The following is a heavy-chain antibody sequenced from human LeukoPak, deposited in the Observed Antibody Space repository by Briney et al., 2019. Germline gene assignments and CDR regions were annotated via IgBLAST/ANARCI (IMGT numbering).Heavy chain of an antibody. D-gene: IGHD3-10*01. J-gene: IGHJ5*02. CDR1: GYTFTSYY. V-gene: IGHV1-2*02. CDR2: INPNSGGT. Sequence: ASVKVSCKASGYTFTSYYMHWVRQAPGQGLEWMGWINPNSGGTNYAQKFQGRVTMTRDTSISTAYMELSRLRSDDTAVYYCARDYYGSGSYYNTAPLYNWFDPWGQGTLVTVSS. CDR3: ARDYYGSGSYYNTAPLYNWFDP.